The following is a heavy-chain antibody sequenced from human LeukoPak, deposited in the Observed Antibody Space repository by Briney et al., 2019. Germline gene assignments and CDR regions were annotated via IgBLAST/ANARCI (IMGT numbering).Heavy chain of an antibody. J-gene: IGHJ5*02. Sequence: GASVKVSCKASGYTFTSYGISWVRQAPGQGLEWMGWISAYNGNTNYAQKLQGRVTMTTDTSTSTAYMELRSLRSDDTAVYYCARAKTDWSGNNWFDPWGQGTLVTVSS. CDR3: ARAKTDWSGNNWFDP. CDR2: ISAYNGNT. CDR1: GYTFTSYG. D-gene: IGHD3-3*01. V-gene: IGHV1-18*01.